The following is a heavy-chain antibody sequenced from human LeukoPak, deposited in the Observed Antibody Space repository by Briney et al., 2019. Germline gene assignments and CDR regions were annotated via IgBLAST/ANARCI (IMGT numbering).Heavy chain of an antibody. CDR3: ARDRGYCSGGSCYPDY. CDR2: IYYSGST. J-gene: IGHJ4*02. V-gene: IGHV4-39*07. D-gene: IGHD2-15*01. Sequence: SETLSLTCTVSGGSISSSSYYWGWIRQPPGKGLEWIGSIYYSGSTYYNPSLKSRVTISVDTSKNQFSLKLSSVTAADTAVYYCARDRGYCSGGSCYPDYWGQGTLVTVSS. CDR1: GGSISSSSYY.